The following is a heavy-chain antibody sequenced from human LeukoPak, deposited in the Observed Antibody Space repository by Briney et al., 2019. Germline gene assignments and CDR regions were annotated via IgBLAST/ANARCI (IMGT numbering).Heavy chain of an antibody. CDR2: IKQDGSEK. Sequence: GGSLRLSCAASGFTFSSYWMSWVRQAPGKGLEWVANIKQDGSEKYYVDSVKGRFTTSRDNAKNSLYLQMNSLRAEDTAVYYCARDSQPGIAVAGNWFDPWGQGTLVTVSS. D-gene: IGHD6-19*01. CDR3: ARDSQPGIAVAGNWFDP. J-gene: IGHJ5*02. CDR1: GFTFSSYW. V-gene: IGHV3-7*03.